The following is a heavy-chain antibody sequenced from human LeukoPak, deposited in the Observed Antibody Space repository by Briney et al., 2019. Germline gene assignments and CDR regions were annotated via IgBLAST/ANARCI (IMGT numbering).Heavy chain of an antibody. D-gene: IGHD2/OR15-2a*01. J-gene: IGHJ4*02. CDR2: INHSGST. V-gene: IGHV4-34*01. Sequence: KPSETLSLTCAVYGGSFSGYYWSWIRQPPGKGLEWIGEINHSGSTNYNPSLKSRVTISVDTSKNQFSLKLSSVTAADTAVYYCARRLSQGPHTGIDYWGQGTLVTVSS. CDR1: GGSFSGYY. CDR3: ARRLSQGPHTGIDY.